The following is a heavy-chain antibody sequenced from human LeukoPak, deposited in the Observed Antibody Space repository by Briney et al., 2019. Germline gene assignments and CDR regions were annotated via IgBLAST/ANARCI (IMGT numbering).Heavy chain of an antibody. CDR1: GYSFTSYW. CDR2: IYPGDSDT. J-gene: IGHJ4*02. Sequence: GESLKISCRGSGYSFTSYWIGWVRQMPGKGLEWMGIIYPGDSDTRYSPSFQGQVTISADKSISTAYLQWSSLKAPGTAMYYCARRGYYDSSGYYETFDYWGQGTLVTVSS. CDR3: ARRGYYDSSGYYETFDY. D-gene: IGHD3-22*01. V-gene: IGHV5-51*01.